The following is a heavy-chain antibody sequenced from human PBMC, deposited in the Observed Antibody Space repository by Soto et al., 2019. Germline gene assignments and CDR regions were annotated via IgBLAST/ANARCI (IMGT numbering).Heavy chain of an antibody. CDR2: ISYDGSNE. Sequence: PGGSLRLSCEASGFTFSNYGTHWVRQAPGEGLEWVAHISYDGSNEHYTDSVKGRFTISRDNSKNMVFLHMNSLRPEDTAVYHFEKDTYFRLKSCYYRFDYWGKGTLVPVSS. CDR3: EKDTYFRLKSCYYRFDY. V-gene: IGHV3-30*18. J-gene: IGHJ4*02. D-gene: IGHD3-22*01. CDR1: GFTFSNYG.